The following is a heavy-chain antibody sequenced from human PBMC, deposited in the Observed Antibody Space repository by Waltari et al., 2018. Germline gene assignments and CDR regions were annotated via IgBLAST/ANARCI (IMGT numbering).Heavy chain of an antibody. V-gene: IGHV1-8*03. Sequence: QVQLVQSGAEVKKPGASVKVCCEASGYTLDSYDHNWVRQATGQGLEWMGWMNPNSGNTGYAQKFQGRVTITRNTSISTAYMELSSLRSEDTAVYYCARALAAADDYWGQGTLVTVSS. J-gene: IGHJ4*02. CDR3: ARALAAADDY. CDR1: GYTLDSYD. CDR2: MNPNSGNT. D-gene: IGHD6-13*01.